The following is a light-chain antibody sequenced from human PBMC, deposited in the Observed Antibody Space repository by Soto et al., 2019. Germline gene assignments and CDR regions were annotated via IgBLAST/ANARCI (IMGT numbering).Light chain of an antibody. CDR3: QHYNSYSEA. J-gene: IGKJ1*01. V-gene: IGKV1-5*03. Sequence: DIHMTHSPSTLSVSVGDRVTITCRASQTISSWLAWYQQKPGKAPKLLIYKASTLKSGVPSRLSSSGSGTEFTLTISSLQPDDFATYYCQHYNSYSEAFGQGTKVDIK. CDR1: QTISSW. CDR2: KAS.